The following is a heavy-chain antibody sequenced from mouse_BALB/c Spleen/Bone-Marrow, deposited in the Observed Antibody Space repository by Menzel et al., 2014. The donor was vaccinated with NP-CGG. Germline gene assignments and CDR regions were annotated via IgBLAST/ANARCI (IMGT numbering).Heavy chain of an antibody. CDR3: ARDYGSSHFDH. D-gene: IGHD1-1*01. J-gene: IGHJ2*01. CDR1: GYTFTDYA. V-gene: IGHV1-67*01. CDR2: INTYSGGA. Sequence: VKLMESGPELVRPGVSVKISCKGSGYTFTDYAMHWVKQSHAKSLKWIGVINTYSGGANYNQKFKGKAAMTADKSSSTAYMELARLTSEDSAIYYCARDYGSSHFDHWGQGSTLTVSS.